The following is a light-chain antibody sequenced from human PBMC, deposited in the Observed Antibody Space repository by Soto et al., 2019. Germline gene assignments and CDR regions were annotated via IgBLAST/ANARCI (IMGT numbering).Light chain of an antibody. Sequence: DIVMTQSPFSLPVTPGEPASISCRSSQNLLHSNGYNYLDWYLQKPGQSPQLLIFLGSNRASGVPDRFSGSGSGTDFTLKISRVEAEDVGVYYCMQSLQTPLTFGGGTKVESK. CDR3: MQSLQTPLT. V-gene: IGKV2-28*01. CDR2: LGS. J-gene: IGKJ4*01. CDR1: QNLLHSNGYNY.